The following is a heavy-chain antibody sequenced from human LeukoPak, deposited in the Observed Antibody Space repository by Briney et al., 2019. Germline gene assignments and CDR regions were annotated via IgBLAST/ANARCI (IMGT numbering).Heavy chain of an antibody. CDR3: ARGLSCSSTSCYYYYYYMDV. CDR2: IYYSGST. CDR1: GGSISSGDYY. J-gene: IGHJ6*03. Sequence: SQTLSLTCTVSGGSISSGDYYWSWIRQPPGKGLEWIGYIYYSGSTYYNPSLKSRVTISVDTSKNQFSLKLSSVTAADTAVYYCARGLSCSSTSCYYYYYYMDVWGKGTTVTVSS. V-gene: IGHV4-30-4*08. D-gene: IGHD2-2*01.